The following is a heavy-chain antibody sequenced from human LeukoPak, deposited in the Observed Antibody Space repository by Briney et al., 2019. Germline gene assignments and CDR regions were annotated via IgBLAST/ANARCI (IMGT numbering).Heavy chain of an antibody. CDR1: GFTFSNAW. J-gene: IGHJ4*02. Sequence: GSLRLSCAASGFTFSNAWMSWVRQAPGKGLEWIGSIYHSGSTYYNPSLKSRVTMSVDTSNNQFSLKLSSVTAADTAVYYCASHTTVVTPGYWGQGTLVTVSS. CDR3: ASHTTVVTPGY. CDR2: IYHSGST. D-gene: IGHD4-23*01. V-gene: IGHV4-38-2*01.